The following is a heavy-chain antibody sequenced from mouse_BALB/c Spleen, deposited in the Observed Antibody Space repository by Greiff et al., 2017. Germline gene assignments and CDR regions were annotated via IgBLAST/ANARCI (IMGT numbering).Heavy chain of an antibody. CDR3: TRELGGWYFDV. D-gene: IGHD4-1*01. CDR2: IDPETGGT. J-gene: IGHJ1*01. Sequence: VQLQQSGAELVRPGASVTLSCKASGYTFTDYEMHWVKQTPVHGLEWIGAIDPETGGTAYNQKFKGKATLTADKSSSTAYMELRSLTSEDSAVYDCTRELGGWYFDVWGAGTTVTVSS. V-gene: IGHV1-15*01. CDR1: GYTFTDYE.